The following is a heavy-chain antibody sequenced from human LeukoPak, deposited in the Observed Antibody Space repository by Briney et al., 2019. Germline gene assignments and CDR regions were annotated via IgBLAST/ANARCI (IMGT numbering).Heavy chain of an antibody. V-gene: IGHV3-21*01. CDR3: ARDPDLIYGSGRPKTWFDP. Sequence: PGGALRLSCAASGFTFSSYSMNWGRQAPGEGREGGLAISSSSTYIYYADSVQAPFTISRDHAKNSPYLQMNSLTAEDTAVYSCARDPDLIYGSGRPKTWFDPWGQGTLVTVSS. CDR1: GFTFSSYS. D-gene: IGHD3-10*01. J-gene: IGHJ5*02. CDR2: ISSSSTYI.